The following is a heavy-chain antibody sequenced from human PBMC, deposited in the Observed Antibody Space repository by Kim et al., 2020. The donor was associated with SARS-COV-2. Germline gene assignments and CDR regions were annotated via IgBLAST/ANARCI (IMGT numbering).Heavy chain of an antibody. CDR1: GYSFTTYA. CDR2: INSGTGKP. V-gene: IGHV7-4-1*02. J-gene: IGHJ4*02. Sequence: ASVKVSCKASGYSFTTYAINWVRQAPQGLEWMGWINSGTGKPTYAQGFTGRFVFSLDTSVSTANLQINSLKAEDTAVYYCARTNYFDWILNYWGQGTVVTVSS. CDR3: ARTNYFDWILNY. D-gene: IGHD3-9*01.